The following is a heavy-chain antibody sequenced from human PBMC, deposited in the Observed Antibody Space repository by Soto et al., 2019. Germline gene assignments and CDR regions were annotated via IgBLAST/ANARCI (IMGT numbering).Heavy chain of an antibody. CDR1: GYSFTSYW. CDR3: ARPKEPTYGSGSYYESGMDV. J-gene: IGHJ6*02. V-gene: IGHV5-10-1*01. D-gene: IGHD3-10*01. Sequence: PGESLKISCKGSGYSFTSYWISWVRQMPGKGLEWMGRIDPSDSYTNYSPSFQGHVTISADKSISTAYLQWSSLKASDTAMYYCARPKEPTYGSGSYYESGMDVWGQGTTVTVSS. CDR2: IDPSDSYT.